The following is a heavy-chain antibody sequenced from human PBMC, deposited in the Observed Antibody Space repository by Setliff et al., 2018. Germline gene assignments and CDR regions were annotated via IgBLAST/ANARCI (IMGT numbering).Heavy chain of an antibody. D-gene: IGHD1-26*01. CDR3: AREVVGAPSAFDI. CDR1: GFTFSSYA. CDR2: ISGSGGST. J-gene: IGHJ3*02. Sequence: GGSLRLSCAASGFTFSSYAMSWVRQAPGKGLEWVSAISGSGGSTYYADSVEGRFTISRDNSRDSLFLQMNTLRAEDTAVYYCAREVVGAPSAFDIWGQGTMVTVSS. V-gene: IGHV3-23*01.